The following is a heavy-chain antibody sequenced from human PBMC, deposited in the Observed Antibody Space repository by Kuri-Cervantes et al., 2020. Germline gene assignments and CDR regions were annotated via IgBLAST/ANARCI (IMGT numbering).Heavy chain of an antibody. J-gene: IGHJ4*02. CDR2: ISYDGSNK. V-gene: IGHV3-30*03. CDR3: ARDHFGGNSEWVY. Sequence: GESLKISCAASGFTFSSYGMHWVRQAPGKGLEWVAVISYDGSNKYYADSVKGRFTISRDNSKNTLYLQMNSLRAEDTAVYYCARDHFGGNSEWVYWGQGTLVTVSS. D-gene: IGHD4-23*01. CDR1: GFTFSSYG.